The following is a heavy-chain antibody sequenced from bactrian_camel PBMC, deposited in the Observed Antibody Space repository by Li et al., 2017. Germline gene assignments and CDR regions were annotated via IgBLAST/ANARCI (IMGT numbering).Heavy chain of an antibody. V-gene: IGHV3S40*01. CDR1: GFTYC. CDR3: AADDDNWNLPYSNQCGY. J-gene: IGHJ6*01. CDR2: IYTGSGST. D-gene: IGHD8*01. Sequence: DVQLVESGGALVQPGGSLRLSCKASGFTYCMGWFRQGPGKEREGVAFIYTGSGSTYYADSVKGRFQISQANAKNTVYLQINSLKPEDTAVYYSAADDDNWNLPYSNQCGYWGQGTQVTVSS.